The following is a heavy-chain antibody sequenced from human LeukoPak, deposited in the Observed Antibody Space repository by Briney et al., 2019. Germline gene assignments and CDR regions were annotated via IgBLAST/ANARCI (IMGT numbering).Heavy chain of an antibody. J-gene: IGHJ4*02. CDR3: ARDSSGYYYLDY. CDR2: IYTSGSA. CDR1: GGSISSYY. D-gene: IGHD3-22*01. Sequence: SETLSLTCTVSGGSISSYYWSWIRQPAGKGLEWIGRIYTSGSANYNPSLKSRVTISVDKSKNQFSLKLSSVTAADTAVYYCARDSSGYYYLDYWGQGTLVTVSS. V-gene: IGHV4-4*07.